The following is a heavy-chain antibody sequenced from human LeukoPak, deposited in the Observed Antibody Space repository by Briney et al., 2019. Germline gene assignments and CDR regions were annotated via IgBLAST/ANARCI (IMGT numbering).Heavy chain of an antibody. V-gene: IGHV3-30*18. J-gene: IGHJ4*02. D-gene: IGHD6-19*01. CDR3: AKDLRGYSSGWPADY. Sequence: SGGSLRLYCAASGFTFNSYGMHWVRQAPGKGLEWVAVISYDGSNKYYADSVKGRFTISRDHSKNTLYLQMNSLRGEDTAVYYCAKDLRGYSSGWPADYWGQGTLVTVSS. CDR2: ISYDGSNK. CDR1: GFTFNSYG.